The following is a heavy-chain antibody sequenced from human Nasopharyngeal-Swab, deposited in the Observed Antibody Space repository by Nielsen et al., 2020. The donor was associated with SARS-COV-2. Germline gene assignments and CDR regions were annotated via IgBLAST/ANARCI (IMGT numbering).Heavy chain of an antibody. J-gene: IGHJ4*02. CDR1: GITISSNG. CDR2: ISSSSSTS. D-gene: IGHD3-9*01. V-gene: IGHV3-48*01. CDR3: ARSFARDDILTGFDS. Sequence: GESLKISCAASGITISSNGMNWVRQAPGKGLEWVAYISSSSSTSYYADSVKGRFTISRDNSKNTLYLQMNSLRLEDTAVYYCARSFARDDILTGFDSWGQGTLVTVSS.